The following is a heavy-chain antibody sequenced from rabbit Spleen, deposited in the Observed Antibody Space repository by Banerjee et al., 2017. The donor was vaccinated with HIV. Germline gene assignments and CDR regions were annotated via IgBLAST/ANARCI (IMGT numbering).Heavy chain of an antibody. CDR1: GFSFSSSYY. J-gene: IGHJ3*01. V-gene: IGHV1S45*01. Sequence: QEQLVESGGGLVQPEGSLTLTCKASGFSFSSSYYICWVRQAPGKRPEWIACIYNGDGSTYYASWVNGRFTISKTSSTTVTLQMTSLTVADTATYFCARDTDSGGLHFVLWGQGTLVTVS. D-gene: IGHD4-1*01. CDR2: IYNGDGST. CDR3: ARDTDSGGLHFVL.